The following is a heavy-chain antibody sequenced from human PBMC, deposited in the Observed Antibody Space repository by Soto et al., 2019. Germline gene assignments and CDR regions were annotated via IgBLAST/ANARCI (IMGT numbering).Heavy chain of an antibody. Sequence: QVQLVESGGSVVQVGRSLRLSCAASGFNFSPSTMHWVRQAPGKGLECVAVIQSDGNTKYYADSVKGRFTISRDDSKSTLYLQMNGLXXXXXXXXXXXXXXXXXXXXXXXGQGTLVTVSS. CDR2: IQSDGNTK. CDR1: GFNFSPST. V-gene: IGHV3-33*03. J-gene: IGHJ1*01. CDR3: XXXXXXXXXXXX.